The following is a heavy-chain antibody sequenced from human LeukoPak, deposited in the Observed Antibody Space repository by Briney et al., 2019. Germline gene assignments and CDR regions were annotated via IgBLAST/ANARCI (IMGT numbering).Heavy chain of an antibody. CDR1: GLTFSDAW. CDR2: ILSKGSGGTI. CDR3: SWIRGALGFYYMDV. V-gene: IGHV3-15*01. J-gene: IGHJ6*03. D-gene: IGHD3-10*01. Sequence: GGSLRLSCAVSGLTFSDAWMTWVRQAPGKGLEWVGRILSKGSGGTIDYAAPVQGRFTISRDDSKDTLYLEMNSLKTEDTAVYYCSWIRGALGFYYMDVWGKGTTVTVSS.